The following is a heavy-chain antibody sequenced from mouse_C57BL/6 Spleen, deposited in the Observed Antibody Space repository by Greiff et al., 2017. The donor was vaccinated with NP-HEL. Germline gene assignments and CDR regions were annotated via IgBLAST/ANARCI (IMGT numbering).Heavy chain of an antibody. J-gene: IGHJ4*01. D-gene: IGHD2-3*01. CDR3: ARTGMGYAMDY. CDR1: GFTFSDYG. CDR2: ISSGSSTI. Sequence: EVNVVESGGGLVKPGGSLKLSCAASGFTFSDYGMHWVRQAPEKGLEWVAYISSGSSTIYYADTVKGRFTISRDNAKNTLFLQMTSLRSEDTAMYYCARTGMGYAMDYWGQGTSVTVSS. V-gene: IGHV5-17*01.